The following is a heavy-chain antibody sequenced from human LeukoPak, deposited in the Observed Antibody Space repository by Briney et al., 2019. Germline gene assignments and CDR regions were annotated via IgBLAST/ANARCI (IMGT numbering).Heavy chain of an antibody. CDR1: GGSISSYY. Sequence: SETLSLTCTVSGGSISSYYWSWIRQPPGKGLEWIGYIYYSGSTNYNPSLKSRVTISVDTSKNQFSLKLSSVTAADTAVYYCARHAESGYWGQGTLVTVSS. CDR2: IYYSGST. V-gene: IGHV4-59*01. D-gene: IGHD2-2*01. CDR3: ARHAESGY. J-gene: IGHJ4*02.